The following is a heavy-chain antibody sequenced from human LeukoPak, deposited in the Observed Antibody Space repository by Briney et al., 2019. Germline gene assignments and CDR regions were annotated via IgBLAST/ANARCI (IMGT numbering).Heavy chain of an antibody. D-gene: IGHD6-19*01. Sequence: ASVKVSCKASGYTFTGYHMHWVRQAPGQGLEWMGWINPNSGGTNYAQKFQGRVTMTRDTSISTAYMELSRLRSDDTAVYYCASLPYSSGWFDYWGQGTLVTVSS. CDR3: ASLPYSSGWFDY. CDR1: GYTFTGYH. J-gene: IGHJ4*02. V-gene: IGHV1-2*02. CDR2: INPNSGGT.